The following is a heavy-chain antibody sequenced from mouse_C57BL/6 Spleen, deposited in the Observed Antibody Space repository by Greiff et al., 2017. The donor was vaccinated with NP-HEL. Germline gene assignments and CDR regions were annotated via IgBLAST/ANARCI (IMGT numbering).Heavy chain of an antibody. CDR1: CYTFTSYW. CDR3: ARRRRDYFDY. CDR2: IDPSDSYT. Sequence: QVQLQQPGAELVMPGASVKLSCKASCYTFTSYWMHWVKQRPGQGLEWIGEIDPSDSYTNYNQKFKGKSTLTVDKSSSTAYMQLSSLTSEDSAVSYCARRRRDYFDYWGQGTTLTVSS. V-gene: IGHV1-69*01. J-gene: IGHJ2*01.